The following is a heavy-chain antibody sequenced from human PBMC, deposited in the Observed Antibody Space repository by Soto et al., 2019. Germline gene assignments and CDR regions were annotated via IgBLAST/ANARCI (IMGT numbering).Heavy chain of an antibody. Sequence: QVQLVESGGGVVQPGRSLRLSCAASGFTFSSYAMHWVRQAPGKGLEGVAVISYDGSNKYYADSVKGRFTISRDNSKNKLYLQMNSLRAEDTAVYYCARDVRAYYYDSSGYYLSYYFDYWGQGTLVTVSS. V-gene: IGHV3-30-3*01. CDR3: ARDVRAYYYDSSGYYLSYYFDY. D-gene: IGHD3-22*01. CDR1: GFTFSSYA. J-gene: IGHJ4*02. CDR2: ISYDGSNK.